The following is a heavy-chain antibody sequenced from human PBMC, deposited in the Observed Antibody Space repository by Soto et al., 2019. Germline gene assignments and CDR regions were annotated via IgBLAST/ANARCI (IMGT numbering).Heavy chain of an antibody. CDR3: ARAGNDYDILTGYFYYYGMDV. Sequence: SETLSLTCTVSGGSISSYYWSWIRQPAGKGLEWIGRIYTSGSTNYNPSLKSRVTMSVDTSKNQFSLKLSSVTAADTAVYYCARAGNDYDILTGYFYYYGMDVWGQGTTVTVSS. CDR2: IYTSGST. CDR1: GGSISSYY. D-gene: IGHD3-9*01. V-gene: IGHV4-4*07. J-gene: IGHJ6*02.